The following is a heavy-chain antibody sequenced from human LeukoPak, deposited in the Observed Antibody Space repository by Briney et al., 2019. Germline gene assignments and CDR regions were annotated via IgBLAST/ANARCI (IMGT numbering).Heavy chain of an antibody. D-gene: IGHD2-2*01. CDR2: IHYSGST. V-gene: IGHV4-59*01. J-gene: IGHJ4*02. CDR3: ARAESYQYYFDY. CDR1: GGSISSYY. Sequence: SETLSLTCTVSGGSISSYYWSWIRQPPGKGLEWIGYIHYSGSTNYNPSLKSRVTISVDTSKNQFSLKLSSVTAADTAVYYCARAESYQYYFDYWGQGTLVTVSS.